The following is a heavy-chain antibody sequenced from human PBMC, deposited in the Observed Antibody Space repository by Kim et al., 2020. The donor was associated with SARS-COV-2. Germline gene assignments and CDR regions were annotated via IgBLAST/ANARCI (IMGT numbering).Heavy chain of an antibody. J-gene: IGHJ6*02. D-gene: IGHD6-19*01. V-gene: IGHV1-2*02. Sequence: ASVKVSCKASGYTFTGYYMHWVRQAPGQGLEWMGWINPNSGGTNYAQKFQGRVTMTRDTSISTAYMELSRLRSDDTAVYYCARAGYSSGGYYYYGMDVWGQGTTVTVSS. CDR3: ARAGYSSGGYYYYGMDV. CDR1: GYTFTGYY. CDR2: INPNSGGT.